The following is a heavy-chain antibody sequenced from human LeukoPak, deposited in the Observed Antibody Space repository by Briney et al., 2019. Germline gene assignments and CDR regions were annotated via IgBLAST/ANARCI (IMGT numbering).Heavy chain of an antibody. CDR3: AKTLLDSSGYYYAGSDY. D-gene: IGHD3-22*01. CDR2: ITRNSNDI. Sequence: GGSLRLSCAASGFTFNVYSMSWVRQAPGKGLEWVSYITRNSNDIYYADSVKGRFTISRDNAKNSLYLQMNNLRAEDTAVYYCAKTLLDSSGYYYAGSDYWGQGILVTVSS. V-gene: IGHV3-48*01. J-gene: IGHJ4*02. CDR1: GFTFNVYS.